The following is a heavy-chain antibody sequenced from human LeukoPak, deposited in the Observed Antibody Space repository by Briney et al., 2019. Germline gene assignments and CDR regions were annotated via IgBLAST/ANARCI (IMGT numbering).Heavy chain of an antibody. D-gene: IGHD4-17*01. CDR2: SIPFFGTA. Sequence: SSVKVSCKASGGSFRSYAIRWVGQAPGQGLDWMEGSIPFFGTANYVQKFQGRVTITADKSTNTAYMELSSLSSEDTAVYYCARDPPGAVTRGYYFDYWGQGTLVTVSS. J-gene: IGHJ4*02. V-gene: IGHV1-69*06. CDR1: GGSFRSYA. CDR3: ARDPPGAVTRGYYFDY.